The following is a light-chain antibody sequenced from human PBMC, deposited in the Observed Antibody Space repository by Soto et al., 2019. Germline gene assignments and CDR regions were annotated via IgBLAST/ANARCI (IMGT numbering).Light chain of an antibody. V-gene: IGLV1-44*01. CDR2: DNN. CDR3: AAWDDSLNGVV. Sequence: QSVLTQPPSASGTRGQRVTIACSGSSSNIGSTTVNWYQQLPGTAPKLLIYDNNQRPSGVPDRFSGSKSGTSASLAISGLQSEDEADYYCAAWDDSLNGVVFGGGTKLTVL. J-gene: IGLJ3*02. CDR1: SSNIGSTT.